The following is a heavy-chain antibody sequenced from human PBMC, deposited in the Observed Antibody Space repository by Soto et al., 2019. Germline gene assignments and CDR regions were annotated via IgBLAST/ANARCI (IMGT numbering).Heavy chain of an antibody. V-gene: IGHV1-69*13. CDR1: GGTFSSYA. CDR3: ARDLSYYDSSGYFDY. D-gene: IGHD3-22*01. Sequence: SVKVSCKASGGTFSSYAISWVRQAPGQGLEWMGGIIPIFGTANYAQKFQGRVTITADESTSTAYMELSSLRPEDTAVYYCARDLSYYDSSGYFDYWGQGTLVTVSS. CDR2: IIPIFGTA. J-gene: IGHJ4*02.